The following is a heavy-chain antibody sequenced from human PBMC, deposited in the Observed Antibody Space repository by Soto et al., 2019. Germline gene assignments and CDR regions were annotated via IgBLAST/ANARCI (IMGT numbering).Heavy chain of an antibody. J-gene: IGHJ4*02. CDR3: ARSWALEYSSSSGLFDY. D-gene: IGHD6-6*01. CDR2: IYYSGST. CDR1: GGSISSSSYY. Sequence: PSETLSLTCTVSGGSISSSSYYWGWIRQPPGKGLEWIGSIYYSGSTYYNPSLKSRVTISVDTSKNQFSLKLSSVTAADTAVYYCARSWALEYSSSSGLFDYWGQGTLVTVSS. V-gene: IGHV4-39*01.